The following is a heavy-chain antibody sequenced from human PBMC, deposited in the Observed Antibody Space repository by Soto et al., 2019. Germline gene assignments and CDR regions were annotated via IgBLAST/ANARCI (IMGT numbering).Heavy chain of an antibody. V-gene: IGHV4-39*01. CDR1: GGSISSNNYY. J-gene: IGHJ4*02. D-gene: IGHD2-15*01. CDR3: ARLPRGYGNYVDS. Sequence: QLLLQESGPGQVRPSETLSLTCIVSGGSISSNNYYWGWIRQPPGKGLEWIGSISSSGSTYYIPSLKSRVTISVDTSKNEFSLKLSSVTAADRAVYYCARLPRGYGNYVDSWGQGILVTVSS. CDR2: ISSSGST.